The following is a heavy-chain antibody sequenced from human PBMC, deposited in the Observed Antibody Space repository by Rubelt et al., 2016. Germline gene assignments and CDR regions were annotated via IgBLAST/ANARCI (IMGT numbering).Heavy chain of an antibody. D-gene: IGHD5-18*01. Sequence: QVQLVQSGAEVKKPGSSVKVSCKASGGTFSSYAISWVRQAPGQGLEWMGRIIPILGIAKYEQEFEGRGTSTADKSTSTAYMELSRLRSEDTAVYYCARGGYSYVSGMDVWGQGTTVTVSS. J-gene: IGHJ6*02. CDR1: GGTFSSYA. CDR2: IIPILGIA. V-gene: IGHV1-69*04. CDR3: ARGGYSYVSGMDV.